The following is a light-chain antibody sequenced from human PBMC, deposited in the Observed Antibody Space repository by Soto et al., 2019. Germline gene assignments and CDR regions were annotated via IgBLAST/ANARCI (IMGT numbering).Light chain of an antibody. CDR1: HSMSSI. CDR3: QQNSDLPLT. CDR2: DAS. Sequence: EMVLIQAPVTLSLSPVERATLSWRASHSMSSIFAWYPQHPGQPPRLLIFDASNRATGIPVRFSGSGSGTRFTLTISRVEPDDFTVYYCQQNSDLPLTFGEGTRVEI. V-gene: IGKV3-11*01. J-gene: IGKJ4*01.